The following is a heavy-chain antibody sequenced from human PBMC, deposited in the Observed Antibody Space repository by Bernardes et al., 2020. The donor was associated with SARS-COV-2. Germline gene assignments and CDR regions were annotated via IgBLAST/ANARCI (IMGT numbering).Heavy chain of an antibody. CDR2: IYYSGST. CDR1: GGSISSSSYY. D-gene: IGHD3-9*01. J-gene: IGHJ4*02. V-gene: IGHV4-39*01. CDR3: ARQGILRYFDWLSKMGEIDY. Sequence: SETLSLTCTVSGGSISSSSYYWGWIRQPPGKGLEWIGSIYYSGSTYYNPSLKSRVTISVDTSKNQFSLKLSSVTAADTAVYYCARQGILRYFDWLSKMGEIDYWGQGTLVTVSS.